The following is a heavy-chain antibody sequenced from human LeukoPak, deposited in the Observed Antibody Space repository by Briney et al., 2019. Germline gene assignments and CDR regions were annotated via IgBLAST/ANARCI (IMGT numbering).Heavy chain of an antibody. D-gene: IGHD2-15*01. CDR3: ARVLRYCSGGDCYSGGLGYMDV. V-gene: IGHV3-11*01. CDR2: ISRSGSTK. J-gene: IGHJ6*03. Sequence: PGGSLRLSCAASGFTFSDYNMRWIRQAPGKGLEWVSSISRSGSTKYYADSVKGRFTISRDNAKNSLFLQMNSLRAEDTAVYYCARVLRYCSGGDCYSGGLGYMDVWGKGTTVTISS. CDR1: GFTFSDYN.